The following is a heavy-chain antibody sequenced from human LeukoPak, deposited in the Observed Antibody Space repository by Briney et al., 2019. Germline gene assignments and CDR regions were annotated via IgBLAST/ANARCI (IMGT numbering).Heavy chain of an antibody. CDR3: ARGPTYYYGSGSYCLDY. CDR1: GYSISSGYY. V-gene: IGHV4-38-2*01. J-gene: IGHJ4*02. CDR2: IYHSGST. Sequence: SETLSLTCAVSGYSISSGYYWGWIRQPPGTGLGWIGSIYHSGSTYYNLSLKSRVTISVDTSKNQFSLKLSSVTAADTAVYYCARGPTYYYGSGSYCLDYWGQGTLVTAAS. D-gene: IGHD3-10*01.